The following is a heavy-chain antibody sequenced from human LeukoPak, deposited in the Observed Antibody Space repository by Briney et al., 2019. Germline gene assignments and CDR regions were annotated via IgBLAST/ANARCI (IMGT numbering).Heavy chain of an antibody. Sequence: SETLSLTCAVYGRSFSGYYWSWIRQPPGKGLEWIGEINHSGSTNYNPSLKSRVTISVDTSKNQFSLKLSSVTAADTAVYYCARQLSRWATRGFDYWGQGTLVTVSS. D-gene: IGHD3-16*02. CDR3: ARQLSRWATRGFDY. CDR2: INHSGST. V-gene: IGHV4-34*01. CDR1: GRSFSGYY. J-gene: IGHJ4*02.